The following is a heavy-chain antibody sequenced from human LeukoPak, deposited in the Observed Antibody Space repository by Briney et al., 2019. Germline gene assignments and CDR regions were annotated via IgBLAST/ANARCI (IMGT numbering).Heavy chain of an antibody. Sequence: PGGSLRLSCTGSGLTLADYALTWVRQAPGKGLEWVGFIGTKVYGGTTEYAASVKGRFTISRDDSKSIVYLHMNSLKTDDTAVYYCAGGNFWSGYWIDYWGQGTLLTVST. CDR2: IGTKVYGGTT. V-gene: IGHV3-49*04. CDR3: AGGNFWSGYWIDY. J-gene: IGHJ4*02. D-gene: IGHD3-3*01. CDR1: GLTLADYA.